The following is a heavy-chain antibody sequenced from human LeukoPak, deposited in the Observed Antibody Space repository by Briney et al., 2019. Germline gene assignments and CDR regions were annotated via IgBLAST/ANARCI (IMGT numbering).Heavy chain of an antibody. CDR1: GGSISSYY. J-gene: IGHJ3*02. D-gene: IGHD2-2*01. CDR2: IYYSGTT. V-gene: IGHV4-59*01. CDR3: ARHCCSAPSKRVFDI. Sequence: SETLSLTCTVSGGSISSYYWSWIRQPPGKGLKWIGDIYYSGTTNYNPSLKSPVTISIDTSKNQFSLKLSSVTAADTAIYHCARHCCSAPSKRVFDIWGQGTMVTVSS.